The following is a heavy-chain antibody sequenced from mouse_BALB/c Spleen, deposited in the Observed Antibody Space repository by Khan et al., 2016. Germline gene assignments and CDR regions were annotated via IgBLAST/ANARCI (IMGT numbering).Heavy chain of an antibody. CDR1: GYTFIESI. CDR2: FYPGSGSI. D-gene: IGHD2-10*02. CDR3: ARHEGGYGNYWFAY. V-gene: IGHV1-62-2*01. J-gene: IGHJ3*01. Sequence: QVQLQQSGAELVKPGASVKLSCKASGYTFIESIINWVKQRSGQGLEWIGWFYPGSGSIKYNEKFKDKATLTADKSSSTVYMELSRLTSEDSAVYFCARHEGGYGNYWFAYWGQGTLVTVSA.